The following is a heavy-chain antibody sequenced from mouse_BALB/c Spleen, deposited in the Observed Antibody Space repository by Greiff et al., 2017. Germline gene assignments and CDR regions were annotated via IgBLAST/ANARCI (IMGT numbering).Heavy chain of an antibody. CDR2: ISDGGSYT. J-gene: IGHJ4*01. CDR1: GFTFSDYY. V-gene: IGHV5-4*02. CDR3: ARDRVYYGNYDYAMDY. Sequence: EVQRVESGGGLVKPGGSLKLSCAASGFTFSDYYMYWVRQTPEKRLEWVATISDGGSYTYYPDSVKGRFTISRDNAKNNLYLQMSSLKSEDTAMYYCARDRVYYGNYDYAMDYWGQGTSVTVSS. D-gene: IGHD2-1*01.